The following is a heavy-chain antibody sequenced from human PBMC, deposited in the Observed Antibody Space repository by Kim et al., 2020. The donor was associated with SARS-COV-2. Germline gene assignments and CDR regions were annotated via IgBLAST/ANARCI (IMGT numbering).Heavy chain of an antibody. D-gene: IGHD3-22*01. Sequence: SETLSLTCTVSGESITRGGYYWGWVRQQPVKGLVWIGYIFYTGSTFYNPSLKSRVSISVDPSENQFSLKLSSVTAADTAVYYCASYYDSSGVFDYWGQGT. J-gene: IGHJ4*02. V-gene: IGHV4-31*03. CDR3: ASYYDSSGVFDY. CDR1: GESITRGGYY. CDR2: IFYTGST.